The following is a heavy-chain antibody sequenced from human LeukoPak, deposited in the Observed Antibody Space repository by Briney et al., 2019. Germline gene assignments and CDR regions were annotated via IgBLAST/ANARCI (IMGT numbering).Heavy chain of an antibody. V-gene: IGHV3-23*01. Sequence: GGSLRLSCAASGFTFSSYGMSWVRQAPGKGLEWVSGIPGGGTSTHYADSVKGRFTISRDNSNYTLYLQMNSLRAEDTAVYYCAKDGCSSCYHWDAFDIWGQGTMVTVSS. D-gene: IGHD2-2*01. J-gene: IGHJ3*02. CDR2: IPGGGTST. CDR3: AKDGCSSCYHWDAFDI. CDR1: GFTFSSYG.